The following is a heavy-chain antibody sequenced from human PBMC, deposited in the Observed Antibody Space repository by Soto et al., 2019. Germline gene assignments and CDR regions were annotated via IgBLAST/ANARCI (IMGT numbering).Heavy chain of an antibody. CDR2: IISNGGTT. D-gene: IGHD3-16*02. CDR3: VKDSSLFGADLYFFAY. CDR1: GFTFRDYG. V-gene: IGHV3-64D*06. Sequence: GSLRLSCSASGFTFRDYGMHWVRQAPGKGLEFVAAIISNGGTTYYADSVRGRFTISRDNSKNTLYLQMSSLRDDDTAVYYCVKDSSLFGADLYFFAYRGQRSLVIVSS. J-gene: IGHJ4*02.